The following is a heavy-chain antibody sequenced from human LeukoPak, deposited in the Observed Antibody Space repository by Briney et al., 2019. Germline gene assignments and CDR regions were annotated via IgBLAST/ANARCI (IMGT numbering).Heavy chain of an antibody. CDR1: GFTFSSYA. J-gene: IGHJ6*03. D-gene: IGHD1-26*01. V-gene: IGHV3-64*01. CDR3: ARWGAGPDPHYYMDV. Sequence: PGGSLRLSCAASGFTFSSYAMHWVRQAPGKGLEYASAISSNGGSTYYANSVKGRFTISRDNSKNTLYLQMGSLRAEDMAVYYCARWGAGPDPHYYMDVWGKGTTVTISS. CDR2: ISSNGGST.